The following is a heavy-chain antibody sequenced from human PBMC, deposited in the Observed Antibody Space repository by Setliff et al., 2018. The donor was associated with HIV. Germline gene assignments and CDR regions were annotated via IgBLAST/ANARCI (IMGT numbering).Heavy chain of an antibody. CDR2: LSGSGGST. Sequence: QPGGSLRLSCAASELTFSNYAMTWVRQAPGKGLEWVSSLSGSGGSTYYADSVKGRFTISRDNSKNTLYLRMNNLRVEDTALYYCARGGDLDVWGKGTTVTVSS. J-gene: IGHJ6*04. CDR3: ARGGDLDV. D-gene: IGHD3-16*01. V-gene: IGHV3-23*01. CDR1: ELTFSNYA.